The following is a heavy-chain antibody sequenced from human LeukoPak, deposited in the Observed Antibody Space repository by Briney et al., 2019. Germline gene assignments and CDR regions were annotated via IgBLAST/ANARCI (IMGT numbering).Heavy chain of an antibody. CDR1: GFIFSSYA. D-gene: IGHD3-22*01. V-gene: IGHV3-23*01. CDR2: ISGSGGST. Sequence: GGSLRLSCAASGFIFSSYAMSWVRQAPGKGLEWVSAISGSGGSTYYADSVKGRFTISRDNSKNTLYLQMNSLRAEDTAVYYCAKDGTLYYYDSRERWGQGTLVTVSS. J-gene: IGHJ4*02. CDR3: AKDGTLYYYDSRER.